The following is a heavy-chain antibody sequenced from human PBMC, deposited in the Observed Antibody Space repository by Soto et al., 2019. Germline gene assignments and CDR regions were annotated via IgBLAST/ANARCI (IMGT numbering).Heavy chain of an antibody. CDR2: IYYSGTT. D-gene: IGHD1-26*01. Sequence: PLEILSHTCTVSGGLISSYYWSWIRQPPGKGLEWIGYIYYSGTTNYNPSLKSRVTISVDTSKNQFSLKLNSVTAADTAVYYCARDASGGYNWFDPWGQGTQVTVSS. CDR3: ARDASGGYNWFDP. J-gene: IGHJ5*02. V-gene: IGHV4-59*01. CDR1: GGLISSYY.